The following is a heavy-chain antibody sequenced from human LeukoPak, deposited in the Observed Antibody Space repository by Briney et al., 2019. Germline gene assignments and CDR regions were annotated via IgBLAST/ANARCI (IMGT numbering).Heavy chain of an antibody. Sequence: SETLSLTCTVSGGSISSYYWSWIRQPPGKGLEWIGCIYYSGSTNYNPSLKSRVTISVDTSKNQFSLKLSSVTAADTAVYYCARGLYYYDSSGNRYWGQGTLVTVSS. CDR2: IYYSGST. D-gene: IGHD3-22*01. V-gene: IGHV4-59*01. CDR3: ARGLYYYDSSGNRY. J-gene: IGHJ4*02. CDR1: GGSISSYY.